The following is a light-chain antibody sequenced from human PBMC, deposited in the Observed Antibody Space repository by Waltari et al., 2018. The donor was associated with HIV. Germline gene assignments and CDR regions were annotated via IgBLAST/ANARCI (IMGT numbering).Light chain of an antibody. V-gene: IGKV1-5*03. CDR1: QIISSW. CDR3: QQYNSYPWT. CDR2: KAS. Sequence: DIQMTQSPSTLSASVGDRVTVTCRASQIISSWLAWYQPKPGKAPNLLIYKASTLQSGVPARFSGSGSGTEFTLTISSLQPDDFATYYCQQYNSYPWTFGQGTKVEIK. J-gene: IGKJ1*01.